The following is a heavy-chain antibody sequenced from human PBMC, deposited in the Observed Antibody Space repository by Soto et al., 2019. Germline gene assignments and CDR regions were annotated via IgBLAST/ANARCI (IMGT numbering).Heavy chain of an antibody. D-gene: IGHD1-26*01. CDR1: GGSISNYY. CDR2: VHDSWGS. Sequence: QVPLQESGPGLVKPSETLSLSCTVSGGSISNYYWSWFRQTPGKGLEWIGYVHDSWGSNYNPSLKIRIAVSLDTSKSQFSLKLTSATAPDSPVYYRAPQGIVALHGLVDVSGQGTTVTVSS. CDR3: APQGIVALHGLVDV. V-gene: IGHV4-59*08. J-gene: IGHJ6*02.